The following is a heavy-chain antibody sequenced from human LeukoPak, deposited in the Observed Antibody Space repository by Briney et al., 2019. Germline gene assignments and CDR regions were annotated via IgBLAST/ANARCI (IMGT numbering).Heavy chain of an antibody. CDR3: ARDCSSTSCYGFDY. V-gene: IGHV3-30-3*01. Sequence: GRSLRLSCAASGFTFSSYAMHWVRQAPGKGLEWVAVISYDGSNKYYADSVKGRLTISRDNPKNTLYLQMNSLRAEDTAVYYCARDCSSTSCYGFDYWGQGTLVTVSS. D-gene: IGHD2-2*01. CDR2: ISYDGSNK. CDR1: GFTFSSYA. J-gene: IGHJ4*02.